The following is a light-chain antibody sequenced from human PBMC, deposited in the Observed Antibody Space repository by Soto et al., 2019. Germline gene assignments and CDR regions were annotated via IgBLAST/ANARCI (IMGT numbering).Light chain of an antibody. J-gene: IGLJ1*01. CDR3: CSHAGDNTYV. CDR1: SDDVGGYNY. V-gene: IGLV2-8*01. Sequence: QSVLTQPPSASGSLGQSVTISCTGTSDDVGGYNYVSWYQQHPGKAPKIMIYEVSKRPSGVPDRFSGSKSGNTASLTVSGLQAEDEAAYYRCSHAGDNTYVFGTGTKLTVL. CDR2: EVS.